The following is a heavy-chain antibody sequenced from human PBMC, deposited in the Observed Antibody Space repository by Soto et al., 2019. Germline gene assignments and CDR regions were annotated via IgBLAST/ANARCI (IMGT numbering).Heavy chain of an antibody. D-gene: IGHD4-17*01. CDR1: GYIFRTYA. Sequence: ASVKVSCKASGYIFRTYAMHWVRQAPGQGREWMGWINAGSGSAIYSQNFQGRVTISRDTSANTVYMELSSLRFEDTGIYYCAREVTTVSRFDYWGQGTLVTVSS. CDR2: INAGSGSA. V-gene: IGHV1-3*01. J-gene: IGHJ4*02. CDR3: AREVTTVSRFDY.